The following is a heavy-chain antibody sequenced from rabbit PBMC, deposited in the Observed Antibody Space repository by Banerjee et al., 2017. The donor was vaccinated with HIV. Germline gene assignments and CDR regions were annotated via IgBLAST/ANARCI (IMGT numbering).Heavy chain of an antibody. Sequence: QSLEESGGDLVKPGASLTLTCTASGFDLSTYYYMCWVRQAPGKGLEWIACIYGGSSGSTYYASWAKGRFTISKTSSTTVTLQMTSLTVADTATYFCARGDYTYDYADYAWGQGTLVTVS. J-gene: IGHJ4*01. D-gene: IGHD6-1*01. CDR3: ARGDYTYDYADYA. CDR2: IYGGSSGST. CDR1: GFDLSTYYY. V-gene: IGHV1S40*01.